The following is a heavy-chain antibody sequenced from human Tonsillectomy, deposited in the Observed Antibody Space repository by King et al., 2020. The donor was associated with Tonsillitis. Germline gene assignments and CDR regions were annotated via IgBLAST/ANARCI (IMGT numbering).Heavy chain of an antibody. CDR3: ATRGGYYDREF. J-gene: IGHJ4*02. CDR1: GYNFTNYW. Sequence: QLVQSGAEVKKPGESLKISCKGSGYNFTNYWICWVRQMPGKGLEWMDIIYPSDSETRYSPSFQGQVTISADKSISTAYLQWRSLKASDTAMYYCATRGGYYDREFWGQGTLVTVSS. D-gene: IGHD3-22*01. V-gene: IGHV5-51*03. CDR2: IYPSDSET.